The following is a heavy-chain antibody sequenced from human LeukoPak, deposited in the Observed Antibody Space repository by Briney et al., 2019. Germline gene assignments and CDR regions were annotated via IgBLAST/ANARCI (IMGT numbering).Heavy chain of an antibody. CDR2: ISGSSSTI. V-gene: IGHV3-48*02. CDR3: ARVSGLEVRF. J-gene: IGHJ4*02. Sequence: PGGSLRLSCAASGLTFSSYSMNWVRQAPGRGLEWLSYISGSSSTIYYADSVRGRFTISRDNAKDSLYLQMNSLRDEDTAVYYCARVSGLEVRFWGQGTLVTVSS. D-gene: IGHD1-7*01. CDR1: GLTFSSYS.